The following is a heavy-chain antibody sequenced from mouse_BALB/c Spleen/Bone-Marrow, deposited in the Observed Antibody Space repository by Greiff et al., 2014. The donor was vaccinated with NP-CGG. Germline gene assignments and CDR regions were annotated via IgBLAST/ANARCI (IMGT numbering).Heavy chain of an antibody. J-gene: IGHJ2*01. CDR1: GFTFSSFG. CDR2: ISSGSSTI. Sequence: EVHLVESGGGLVQPGGPRKLSCAASGFTFSSFGMHWVRQAPEKGLEWVAYISSGSSTIFYADTVKGRFTVSRDNPKNTLFLQMTSLRSEDTAMYYCTRGGNWDDFDYWGQGTTPTVSS. D-gene: IGHD4-1*01. V-gene: IGHV5-17*02. CDR3: TRGGNWDDFDY.